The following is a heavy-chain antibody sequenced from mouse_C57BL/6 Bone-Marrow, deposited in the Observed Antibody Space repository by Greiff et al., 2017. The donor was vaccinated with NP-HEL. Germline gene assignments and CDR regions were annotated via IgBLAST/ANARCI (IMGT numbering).Heavy chain of an antibody. Sequence: EVHLVESGGGLVKPGGSLKLSCAASGFTFSSYAMSWVRQTPEKRLEWVATISDGGSYTYYPDNVKGRFTISRDNAKNNLYLQMSHLKSEDTAIYYCARGWLLAWFAYWGQGTLVTVSA. D-gene: IGHD2-3*01. CDR3: ARGWLLAWFAY. CDR2: ISDGGSYT. V-gene: IGHV5-4*01. J-gene: IGHJ3*01. CDR1: GFTFSSYA.